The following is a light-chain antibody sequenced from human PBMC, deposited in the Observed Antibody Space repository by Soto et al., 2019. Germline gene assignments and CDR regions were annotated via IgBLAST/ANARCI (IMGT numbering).Light chain of an antibody. Sequence: EVVLTQSPGTLSLSPGERATLSCRASQSASSNYVAWYQQIPGQTPRLLIYGASSRATGIPDRFSGSGSGTDFTLTISRLEPEDFAVYYCQQHGSSPWMFGQGTKVDIK. V-gene: IGKV3-20*01. J-gene: IGKJ1*01. CDR2: GAS. CDR1: QSASSNY. CDR3: QQHGSSPWM.